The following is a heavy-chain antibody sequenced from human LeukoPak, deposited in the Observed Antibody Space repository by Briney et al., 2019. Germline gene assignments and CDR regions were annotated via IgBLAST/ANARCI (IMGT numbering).Heavy chain of an antibody. CDR3: ARRATNWGSFDY. V-gene: IGHV4-39*02. Sequence: SGTLSLTCAVSGGSISSSSYYWGWIRQPPGKGLEWIGSIYYSGSTYYGPSLKSRATISVDTSKNHFSLKLSSVTAADTAVYYCARRATNWGSFDYWGQGNPVTVSS. J-gene: IGHJ4*02. CDR1: GGSISSSSYY. D-gene: IGHD7-27*01. CDR2: IYYSGST.